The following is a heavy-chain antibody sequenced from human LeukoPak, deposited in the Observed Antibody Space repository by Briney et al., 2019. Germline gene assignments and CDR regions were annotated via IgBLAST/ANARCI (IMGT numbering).Heavy chain of an antibody. J-gene: IGHJ6*03. CDR3: ARVRGDYYMDV. Sequence: GGSLRLSCAASGFIFSSYWMHWVRQAPGKGLVWVSRITSDGSSTTYGDSVKGRFTISRDNAKNTLYLQMHSLRAEDTAVYYCARVRGDYYMDVWGKGTTVTVSS. CDR1: GFIFSSYW. CDR2: ITSDGSST. D-gene: IGHD2-15*01. V-gene: IGHV3-74*01.